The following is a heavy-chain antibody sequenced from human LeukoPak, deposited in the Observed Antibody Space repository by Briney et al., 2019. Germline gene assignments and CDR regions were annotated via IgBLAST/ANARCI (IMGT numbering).Heavy chain of an antibody. CDR2: ISAYNGNT. Sequence: GASVKVSCKASGYTFTSYGISWVRQAPGQGLEWMGWISAYNGNTNYAQKLQGRVTMTTDTSTSTAYMELRSLRSDDTAVYYCAKDWGYYYGSGSYFDYWGQGTLVTVSS. CDR3: AKDWGYYYGSGSYFDY. D-gene: IGHD3-10*01. V-gene: IGHV1-18*01. J-gene: IGHJ4*02. CDR1: GYTFTSYG.